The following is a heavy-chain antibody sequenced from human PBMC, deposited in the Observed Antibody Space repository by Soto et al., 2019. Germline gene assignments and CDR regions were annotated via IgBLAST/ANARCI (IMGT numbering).Heavy chain of an antibody. J-gene: IGHJ4*02. CDR1: GYTFTDYY. Sequence: ASVKVSCKPTGYTFTDYYKHWVRQSTGQGLEWMGWISSYNGVTHYAPKFQRRVTMTRDTTINTAFMELSRLRCDDSAKYYCARDRVHVSGSYYPYWGLGTLVTVSS. D-gene: IGHD3-10*01. CDR2: ISSYNGVT. V-gene: IGHV1-2*02. CDR3: ARDRVHVSGSYYPY.